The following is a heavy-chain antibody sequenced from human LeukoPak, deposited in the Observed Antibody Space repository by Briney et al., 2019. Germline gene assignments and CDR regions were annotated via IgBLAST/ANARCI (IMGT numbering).Heavy chain of an antibody. Sequence: SETLSLTCGVSGYSISRGYSWGWIRQPPGKGLEWIGNIYHSESTHYNPSLKSRVTISPDTSKNQFSLKLTSVTASDTAVYYCARFDHVWETHGMDTFDLWGQGTMVTVSS. CDR2: IYHSEST. V-gene: IGHV4-38-2*01. CDR1: GYSISRGYS. D-gene: IGHD3-16*01. CDR3: ARFDHVWETHGMDTFDL. J-gene: IGHJ3*01.